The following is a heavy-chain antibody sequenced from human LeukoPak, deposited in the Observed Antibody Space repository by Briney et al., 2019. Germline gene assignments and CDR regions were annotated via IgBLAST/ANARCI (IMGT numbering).Heavy chain of an antibody. CDR3: AKSRAGGYLRAFDF. D-gene: IGHD5-18*01. Sequence: GGSLRLSCAASGFTFRSYALHWVRRAPGKGLEWVTLISCDGNNKYYAESVKGRFTISRDNSKNTLYLQMNSLTTDDTAIYYCAKSRAGGYLRAFDFWGQGALVTVSS. J-gene: IGHJ4*02. CDR1: GFTFRSYA. CDR2: ISCDGNNK. V-gene: IGHV3-30*18.